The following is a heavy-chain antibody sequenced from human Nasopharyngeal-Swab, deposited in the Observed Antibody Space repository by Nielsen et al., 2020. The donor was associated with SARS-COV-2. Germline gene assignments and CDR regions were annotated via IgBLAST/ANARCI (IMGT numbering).Heavy chain of an antibody. CDR3: ARTERGGSYYYGMDV. V-gene: IGHV3-48*04. D-gene: IGHD1-1*01. CDR2: ISDSSSII. J-gene: IGHJ6*02. Sequence: WIRQPPGKALEWVSYISDSSSIIYYTNSVKGRFTVSRDNAKNSLYLQMNSLRAEDTAVYYCARTERGGSYYYGMDVWGQGTTVTVTS.